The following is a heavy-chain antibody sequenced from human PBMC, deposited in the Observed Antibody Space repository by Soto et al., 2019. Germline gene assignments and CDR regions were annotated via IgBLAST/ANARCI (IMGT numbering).Heavy chain of an antibody. Sequence: GGSLRLSCAASGFTFSSYSMNWVRQAAGKGLEWVSRISSSGSTTSYADSVKGRFTISRDNAKNTLYLQMNSLRAEDTAVYYCARDPTYFYDSTGYYDYWGQGTLVTVSS. J-gene: IGHJ4*02. CDR2: ISSSGSTT. V-gene: IGHV3-74*01. CDR3: ARDPTYFYDSTGYYDY. CDR1: GFTFSSYS. D-gene: IGHD3-22*01.